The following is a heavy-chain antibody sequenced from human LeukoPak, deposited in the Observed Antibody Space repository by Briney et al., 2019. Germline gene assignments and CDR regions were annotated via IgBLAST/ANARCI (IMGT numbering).Heavy chain of an antibody. J-gene: IGHJ1*01. V-gene: IGHV4-4*09. D-gene: IGHD2-15*01. CDR1: VDSVSSGY. CDR3: AGRGHRYSRD. CDR2: IYDSGIT. Sequence: SETLSLTCTVSVDSVSSGYWNWIRQPPGKGLEWIGYIYDSGITDYSPSLKSRLTMSVDASNNQFSLTLSSVTAADTAVYYCAGRGHRYSRDWGQGILVTVSS.